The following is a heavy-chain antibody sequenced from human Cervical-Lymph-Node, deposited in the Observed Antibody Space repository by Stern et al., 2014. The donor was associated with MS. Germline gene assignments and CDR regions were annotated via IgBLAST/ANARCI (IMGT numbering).Heavy chain of an antibody. V-gene: IGHV4-39*02. D-gene: IGHD2-8*01. CDR2: TYFAGAP. J-gene: IGHJ4*02. CDR3: AREETSMVDH. Sequence: QVQLQESGPGLMRPSETLSLTCTVSGGSISSSSHHWGWIRQPPGKGLEWLGSTYFAGAPYYTPPLRSRLTISVDTPKNQFPQKVTSVTAADTAVYYCAREETSMVDHWGQGTLVTVSS. CDR1: GGSISSSSHH.